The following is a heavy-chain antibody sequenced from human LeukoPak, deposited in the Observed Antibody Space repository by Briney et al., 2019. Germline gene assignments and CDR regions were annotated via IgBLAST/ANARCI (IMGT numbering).Heavy chain of an antibody. Sequence: PGGSLRLSCVASGVTFSSYEMNWVRQAPGRGLEWVSYMSFSGSTIYYADSVKGRFTISRDNAKNSLYLQMNSLRAEDTAVYYCARGYSSYYPDAFDIWGQGTMVTVSS. CDR2: MSFSGSTI. CDR3: ARGYSSYYPDAFDI. D-gene: IGHD5-12*01. V-gene: IGHV3-48*03. CDR1: GVTFSSYE. J-gene: IGHJ3*02.